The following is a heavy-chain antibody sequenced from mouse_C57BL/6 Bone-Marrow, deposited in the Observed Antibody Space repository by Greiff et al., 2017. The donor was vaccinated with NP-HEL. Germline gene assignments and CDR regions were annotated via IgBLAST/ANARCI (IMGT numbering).Heavy chain of an antibody. CDR2: ISSGSSTI. Sequence: EVKLMESGGGLVKPGGSLKLSCAASGFTFSDYGMHWVRQAPEKGLEWVAYISSGSSTIYYADTVKGRFTLSRDNAKNTLFLQMTSLRSEDTAMYYCGIAGGGYFEVGGTGATVTVAS. V-gene: IGHV5-17*01. J-gene: IGHJ1*03. CDR3: GIAGGGYFEV. CDR1: GFTFSDYG.